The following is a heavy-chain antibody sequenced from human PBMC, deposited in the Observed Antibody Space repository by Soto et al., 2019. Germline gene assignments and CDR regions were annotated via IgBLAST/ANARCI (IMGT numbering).Heavy chain of an antibody. V-gene: IGHV1-18*01. J-gene: IGHJ4*02. D-gene: IGHD6-13*01. Sequence: QVPLVQSGAEVKKPGASVKVSCQASGYTFTSYGICWMRQAPGQGLEWMGWISGYNGNTNYAQKFQGRVTMTTDTSTSTAYMELRSLRSDDTAVYYCGRDRYSTSWYSDYWGQGTLVTVSS. CDR3: GRDRYSTSWYSDY. CDR1: GYTFTSYG. CDR2: ISGYNGNT.